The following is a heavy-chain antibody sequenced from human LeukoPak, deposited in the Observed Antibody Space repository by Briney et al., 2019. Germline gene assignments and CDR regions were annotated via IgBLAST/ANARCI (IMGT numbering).Heavy chain of an antibody. V-gene: IGHV4-39*01. Sequence: SETLSLTCTVSGGSVSSGSYYWSWIRQPPGKGLEWIGYIYYSGGTYYNPSLKSRVTISVDTSKNQFSLKLSSVTAADTAVYYCARIDYYGSGSYINWFDPWGQGTLVTVSS. CDR3: ARIDYYGSGSYINWFDP. D-gene: IGHD3-10*01. J-gene: IGHJ5*02. CDR2: IYYSGGT. CDR1: GGSVSSGSYY.